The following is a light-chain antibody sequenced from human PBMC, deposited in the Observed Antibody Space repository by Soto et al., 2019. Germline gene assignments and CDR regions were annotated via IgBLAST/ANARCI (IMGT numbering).Light chain of an antibody. CDR1: QSVSSY. J-gene: IGKJ1*01. V-gene: IGKV3-11*01. CDR2: DAS. Sequence: IELTQSPASLSLSPGERATLSCRASQSVSSYLAWYQQKPGKAPRLLIYDASNRATGIPARFSGSGSGTDFTLTITRLEREDFAVYYCQQYGNSPKTFGQGTKVDIK. CDR3: QQYGNSPKT.